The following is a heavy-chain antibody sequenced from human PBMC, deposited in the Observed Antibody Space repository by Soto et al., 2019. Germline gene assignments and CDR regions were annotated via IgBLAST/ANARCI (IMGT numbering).Heavy chain of an antibody. Sequence: PGVSLRLSCAASGFTFSSYSMNWVRQAPGKGLEWASSISSSSSYIYYADSVKGRFTISRDNAKNSLYLQMNSLRAEDTAVYYCARFCSGGSCYAVNYYYYGMDVWCQWTAVTVS. D-gene: IGHD2-15*01. CDR1: GFTFSSYS. CDR2: ISSSSSYI. V-gene: IGHV3-21*01. CDR3: ARFCSGGSCYAVNYYYYGMDV. J-gene: IGHJ6*02.